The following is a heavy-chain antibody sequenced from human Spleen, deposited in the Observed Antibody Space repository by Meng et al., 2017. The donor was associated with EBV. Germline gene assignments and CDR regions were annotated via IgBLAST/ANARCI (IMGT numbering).Heavy chain of an antibody. CDR3: ATRLYGDPNWFDP. D-gene: IGHD4-17*01. CDR1: GGSISSSNW. V-gene: IGHV4-4*02. J-gene: IGHJ5*02. CDR2: IYHSGST. Sequence: QLKLRGSGPGLGKPSGTLSLPCAVSGGSISSSNWWSWVRQPPGKGLEWIGEIYHSGSTNYNPSLKSRVTISVDKSKNQFSLKLSSVTAADTAVYDCATRLYGDPNWFDPWGQGTLVTVSS.